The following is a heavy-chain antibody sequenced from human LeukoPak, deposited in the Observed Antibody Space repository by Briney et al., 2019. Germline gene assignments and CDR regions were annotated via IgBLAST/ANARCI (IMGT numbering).Heavy chain of an antibody. CDR1: GGSFSGYY. CDR2: IYYSGST. CDR3: ASGDNDPLFDY. V-gene: IGHV4-34*09. J-gene: IGHJ4*02. Sequence: SETLSLTCAVYGGSFSGYYWSWIRQHPGKGLEWIGSIYYSGSTNYNPSLQGRVTISLDTSRNQFSLKLSSVTAADTAVYYCASGDNDPLFDYWGQGTLVTVSS. D-gene: IGHD1-1*01.